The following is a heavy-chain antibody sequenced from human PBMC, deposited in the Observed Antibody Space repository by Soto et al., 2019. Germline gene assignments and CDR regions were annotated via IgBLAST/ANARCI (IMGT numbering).Heavy chain of an antibody. Sequence: QVQLVQSGAEVKKPGASVKVSCQASGYTFATYAVHWVRQAPGQGLEWVGWINPGTGNTKYSQKFQGRVPVTRDTSASTAYMELSSLTSEATAVYYCARDYVWSGPINGMDVWGQGTTVTVSS. CDR3: ARDYVWSGPINGMDV. D-gene: IGHD3-3*01. CDR2: INPGTGNT. J-gene: IGHJ6*02. V-gene: IGHV1-3*01. CDR1: GYTFATYA.